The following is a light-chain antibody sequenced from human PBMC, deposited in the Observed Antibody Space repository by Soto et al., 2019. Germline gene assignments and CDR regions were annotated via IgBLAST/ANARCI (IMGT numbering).Light chain of an antibody. J-gene: IGKJ2*02. CDR3: LQDHDYQWT. V-gene: IGKV3-15*01. CDR1: QSVGSN. Sequence: EMVMTQSPATLYVSPGESATLSCRASQSVGSNLAWYQQKPGQAPRLLIYGASTRATGTPTRFSGSGSGTDFTLSISSLQSEDFAVYYCLQDHDYQWTFGQGTKLEIK. CDR2: GAS.